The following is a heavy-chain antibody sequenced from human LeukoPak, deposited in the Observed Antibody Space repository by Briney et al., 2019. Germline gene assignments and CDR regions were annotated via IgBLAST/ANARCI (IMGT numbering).Heavy chain of an antibody. CDR3: ARDPRDYYDSSGS. Sequence: GGSLRLSCAASGFTVTSHYMSWVRQAPGKGLEWVSVIYSGGSTYYADSVKGRFTISRDNSKNTLYLQMNSLRAEDTAVYYCARDPRDYYDSSGSWGQGTLVTVSS. CDR1: GFTVTSHY. V-gene: IGHV3-53*01. D-gene: IGHD3-22*01. CDR2: IYSGGST. J-gene: IGHJ5*02.